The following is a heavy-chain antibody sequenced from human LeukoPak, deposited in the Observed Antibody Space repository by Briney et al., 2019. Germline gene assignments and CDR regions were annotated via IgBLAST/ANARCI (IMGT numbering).Heavy chain of an antibody. CDR1: AFTFSDYS. V-gene: IGHV3-48*01. J-gene: IGHJ4*02. D-gene: IGHD1-26*01. CDR2: ISGRSSTI. CDR3: ARDRLTSGSYFFDY. Sequence: PGGSLRLSCAASAFTFSDYSMNWVRQAPGKGLEWISYISGRSSTIYYADSVRGRFTISRDKAKNSMYLQMNSLRAEDTAVYYCARDRLTSGSYFFDYWGQGTLVTVSS.